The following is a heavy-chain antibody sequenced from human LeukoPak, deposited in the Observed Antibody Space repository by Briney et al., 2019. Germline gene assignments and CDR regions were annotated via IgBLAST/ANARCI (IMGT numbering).Heavy chain of an antibody. J-gene: IGHJ4*02. CDR1: GYTFIDYY. CDR3: ARGRSFGELGVY. D-gene: IGHD3-10*01. CDR2: ISPNSDVT. Sequence: ASVKVSCKASGYTFIDYYIHWVQQAPGQGLEWMGSISPNSDVTNYAQNFQGRVTMTRDTFIRTAYMELSRLTSDDTAVYYCARGRSFGELGVYWGQGTLLTVSS. V-gene: IGHV1-2*02.